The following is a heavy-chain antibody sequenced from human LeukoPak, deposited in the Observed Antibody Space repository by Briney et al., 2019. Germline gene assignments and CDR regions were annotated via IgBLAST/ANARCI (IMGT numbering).Heavy chain of an antibody. J-gene: IGHJ4*02. Sequence: GASVKVSCRASGYTFTGYYMHWVRQAPGQGLEWMGWINPNSGGTNYAQKFQGRVTMTRDTSISTAYMELSRLRSDDTAVYYCATETGMSSSWELDYWGQGTLVTVSS. V-gene: IGHV1-2*02. D-gene: IGHD6-13*01. CDR1: GYTFTGYY. CDR2: INPNSGGT. CDR3: ATETGMSSSWELDY.